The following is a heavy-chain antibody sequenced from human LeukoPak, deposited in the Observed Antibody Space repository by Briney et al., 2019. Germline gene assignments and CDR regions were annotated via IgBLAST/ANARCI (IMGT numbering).Heavy chain of an antibody. Sequence: ASVKVSCKASGYTFTSYYMHWVRQAPGQGLEWMGIINPSGGSASYAQKFQGRVTMTRDTSTSTVYMELSSLRSEDTAVYYCARDYRRGNRIGGWYSGVTGYWGQGTLVTVSS. V-gene: IGHV1-46*01. CDR2: INPSGGSA. CDR3: ARDYRRGNRIGGWYSGVTGY. J-gene: IGHJ4*02. D-gene: IGHD6-19*01. CDR1: GYTFTSYY.